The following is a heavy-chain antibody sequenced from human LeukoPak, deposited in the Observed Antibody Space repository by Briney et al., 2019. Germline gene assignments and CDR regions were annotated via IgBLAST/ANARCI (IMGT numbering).Heavy chain of an antibody. CDR3: ARGQWLVRGVYFDY. V-gene: IGHV3-48*03. CDR2: ISASGSTI. CDR1: GFSFSSYE. Sequence: GGSLRLSCAASGFSFSSYEMNWVRQAPGKGLEWVSYISASGSTIYYADSVKGRFTFSRDNSKNLPYLQMNSLRAEDTAVYYCARGQWLVRGVYFDYWGQGTLVSVSS. J-gene: IGHJ4*02. D-gene: IGHD6-19*01.